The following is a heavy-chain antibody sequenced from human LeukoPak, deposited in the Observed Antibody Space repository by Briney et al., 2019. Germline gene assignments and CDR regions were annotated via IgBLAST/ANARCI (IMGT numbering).Heavy chain of an antibody. J-gene: IGHJ4*02. V-gene: IGHV3-74*01. CDR3: ARVGYNYGLDN. D-gene: IGHD5-18*01. Sequence: PGESLRLSCAASGFTFSTYWMHWVRQAPGKGLVWVSRINSDGSGTSYADSVKGRFTISRDNARDMLYLQMNSLRAEDTAIYYCARVGYNYGLDNWGQGTLVTVSS. CDR2: INSDGSGT. CDR1: GFTFSTYW.